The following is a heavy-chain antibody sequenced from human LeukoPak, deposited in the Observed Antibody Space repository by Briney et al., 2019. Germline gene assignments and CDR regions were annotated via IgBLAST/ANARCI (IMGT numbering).Heavy chain of an antibody. CDR1: GGSFSGYY. D-gene: IGHD2-15*01. V-gene: IGHV4-34*01. Sequence: SETLSLTCAVYGGSFSGYYWSWIRQPPGKGLEWIWEINHSGSTNYNPSLKSRVTISVDTSKNQFSLKLSSVTAADTAVYYCARGRKPNCSGGSCYPGWFDPWGQGTLVTVSP. J-gene: IGHJ5*02. CDR3: ARGRKPNCSGGSCYPGWFDP. CDR2: INHSGST.